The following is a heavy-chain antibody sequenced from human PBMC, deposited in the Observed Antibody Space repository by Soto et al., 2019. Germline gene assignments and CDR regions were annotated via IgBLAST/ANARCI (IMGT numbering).Heavy chain of an antibody. CDR2: IFSNDEK. J-gene: IGHJ6*02. Sequence: SGPTLVNPTETLTLTCTVSGFSLSNARMGVSWIRQPPGKALEWLAHIFSNDEKSYSTSLKSRLTISKDTSKSQVVLTMTNMDPVDTATYYCARIKQQQLLLGDYYYYGMDVWGQGTTVTVSS. CDR1: GFSLSNARMG. D-gene: IGHD6-13*01. V-gene: IGHV2-26*01. CDR3: ARIKQQQLLLGDYYYYGMDV.